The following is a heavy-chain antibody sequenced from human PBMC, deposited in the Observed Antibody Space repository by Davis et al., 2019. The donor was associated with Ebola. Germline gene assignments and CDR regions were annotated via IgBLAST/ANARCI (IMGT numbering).Heavy chain of an antibody. Sequence: GESLKIPCVASGITFPRYWMSWVRQAPGTGLEWVASIKHDGDEEYYVDSVKGRFTISRDNAKNSLYLQMNSLRAEDTAVYYCARGGQQFSFFDHWGQGTLVTVSS. D-gene: IGHD5-24*01. CDR3: ARGGQQFSFFDH. CDR1: GITFPRYW. V-gene: IGHV3-7*01. J-gene: IGHJ4*02. CDR2: IKHDGDEE.